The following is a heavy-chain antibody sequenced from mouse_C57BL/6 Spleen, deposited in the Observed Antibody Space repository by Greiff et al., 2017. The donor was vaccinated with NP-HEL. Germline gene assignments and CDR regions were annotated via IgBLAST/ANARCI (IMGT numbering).Heavy chain of an antibody. D-gene: IGHD2-5*01. CDR1: GYTFTDYY. Sequence: EVQLQQSGPELVKPGASVKISCKASGYTFTDYYMNWVKQSHGKSLEWIGDINPNNGGTSYNQKFKGKATLTVDKSSSTAYMELRSLTSEDSAVYYCARLDYSNYRYFDVWGTGTTVTVSS. CDR3: ARLDYSNYRYFDV. CDR2: INPNNGGT. J-gene: IGHJ1*03. V-gene: IGHV1-26*01.